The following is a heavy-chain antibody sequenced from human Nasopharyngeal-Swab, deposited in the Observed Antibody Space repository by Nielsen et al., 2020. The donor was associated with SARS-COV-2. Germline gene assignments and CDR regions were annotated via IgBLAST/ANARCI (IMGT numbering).Heavy chain of an antibody. CDR3: ARGGRHGCSSANRPCAIDV. Sequence: WIRQPPGKGLEWIGNIYNSGSTHYNPSLKSRVTISADTSKNQFSLKLSSVTAADTAVYYCARGGRHGCSSANRPCAIDVWGQGATVTVSS. J-gene: IGHJ6*02. D-gene: IGHD2-2*01. V-gene: IGHV4-31*02. CDR2: IYNSGST.